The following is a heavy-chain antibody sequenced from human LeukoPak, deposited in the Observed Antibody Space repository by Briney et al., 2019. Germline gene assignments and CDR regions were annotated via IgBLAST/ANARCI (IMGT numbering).Heavy chain of an antibody. D-gene: IGHD2/OR15-2a*01. CDR2: ISYTGNT. CDR3: ARHLNNGFDI. V-gene: IGHV4-39*01. J-gene: IGHJ3*02. Sequence: SETLSLTCTISGGSISSTTYSWGWIRQPPGKGLEWIGNISYTGNTYYNPSLKSRVTLSVDTSKNQFSVKLSSVPAEDTAIYYCARHLNNGFDIWGRGTMVTVSS. CDR1: GGSISSTTYS.